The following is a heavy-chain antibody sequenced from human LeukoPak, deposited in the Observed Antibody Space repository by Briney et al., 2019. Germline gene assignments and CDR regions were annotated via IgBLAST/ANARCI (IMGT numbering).Heavy chain of an antibody. J-gene: IGHJ5*02. CDR1: GFTLSSYA. CDR2: ISGSGGST. CDR3: AKLVVPAAIGNWFDP. D-gene: IGHD2-2*02. V-gene: IGHV3-23*01. Sequence: GGSLRLSCAASGFTLSSYAMSWVRQAPGKGLEWVSAISGSGGSTYYADSVKGRFTISRDNSKNTLYLQMNSLRAEDTAVYYCAKLVVPAAIGNWFDPWGQGTLVTVSS.